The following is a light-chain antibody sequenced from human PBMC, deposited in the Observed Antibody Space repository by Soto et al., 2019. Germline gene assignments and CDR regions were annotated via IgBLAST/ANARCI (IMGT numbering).Light chain of an antibody. CDR1: QYINTR. J-gene: IGKJ1*01. Sequence: DIVLTQSPSTLSSFPGDRVTLSCRASQYINTRLAWYQHRPGQAPRLLIYQTSLRAAGIPARFSASGSGTDFTLTISDVQAEDFALYYCHQRQSWPRTFGQGTKVDI. CDR2: QTS. CDR3: HQRQSWPRT. V-gene: IGKV3-11*01.